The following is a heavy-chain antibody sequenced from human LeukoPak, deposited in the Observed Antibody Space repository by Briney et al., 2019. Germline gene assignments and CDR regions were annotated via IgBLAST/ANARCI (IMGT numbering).Heavy chain of an antibody. V-gene: IGHV4-31*03. D-gene: IGHD4-17*01. CDR3: ARDLVTVTKGFDI. J-gene: IGHJ3*02. CDR2: VSDSGTT. CDR1: GGSFISGAYF. Sequence: PSETLSLTCTVSGGSFISGAYFWSWVRHHPGKGLEWIGYVSDSGTTYYNPSLMSRVAISIDTSENQFSLKLSSVTAADTAVYYCARDLVTVTKGFDIWGQGTMVSVSS.